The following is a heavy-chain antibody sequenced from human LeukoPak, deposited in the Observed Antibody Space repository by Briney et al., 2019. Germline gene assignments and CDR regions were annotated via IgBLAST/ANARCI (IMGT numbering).Heavy chain of an antibody. Sequence: GGSLRLSCAASGFTFSDYYMSWIRQAPGKGLEWVSYISSSGSTIYYADSVKGRCTISRDNAKNSLYLQMNSLRAEDTAVYYCARDRPKYSYGSHYYFDYWGQGTLVTVSS. CDR3: ARDRPKYSYGSHYYFDY. D-gene: IGHD5-18*01. CDR1: GFTFSDYY. CDR2: ISSSGSTI. J-gene: IGHJ4*02. V-gene: IGHV3-11*01.